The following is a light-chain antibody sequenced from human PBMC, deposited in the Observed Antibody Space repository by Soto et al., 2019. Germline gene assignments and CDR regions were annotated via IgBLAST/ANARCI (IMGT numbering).Light chain of an antibody. CDR3: QQYGSSPPWT. J-gene: IGKJ1*01. CDR2: GAS. V-gene: IGKV3-20*01. Sequence: EILLTQSPDTLSLSPGERATLSCRASQSVSSSYLAWYQQKPGQAPRLLIYGASSRATGIPDRFSGSGSGTDFTLTISRLEPEDFAVYYCQQYGSSPPWTFGQGIKVEIE. CDR1: QSVSSSY.